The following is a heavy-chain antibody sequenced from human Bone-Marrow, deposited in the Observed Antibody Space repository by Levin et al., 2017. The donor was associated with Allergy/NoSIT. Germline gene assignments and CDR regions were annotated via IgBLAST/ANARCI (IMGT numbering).Heavy chain of an antibody. CDR2: IYHSGST. J-gene: IGHJ6*02. D-gene: IGHD3-10*01. V-gene: IGHV4-39*01. CDR3: ARQPGGRWFGEVKPLYGMDV. Sequence: PGKGLEWIGSIYHSGSTYYNPSLKSRVTISVDTSKNQFSLKLSSVTAADTAVYYCARQPGGRWFGEVKPLYGMDVWGQGTTVTVSS.